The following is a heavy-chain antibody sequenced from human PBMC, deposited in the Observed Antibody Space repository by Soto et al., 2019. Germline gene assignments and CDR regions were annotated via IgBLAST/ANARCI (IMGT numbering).Heavy chain of an antibody. Sequence: SETLSLTFTRSLVSINTKVHYLSWVRQSPGKGLEWIGSVFYTGSTYHKPSLASRVSISVDTADNRFSLKVTSVTAADTGIYFCPRQNFGGYDFESWGQGTLVTVSS. CDR2: VFYTGST. J-gene: IGHJ4*02. CDR1: LVSINTKVHY. V-gene: IGHV4-39*01. CDR3: PRQNFGGYDFES. D-gene: IGHD6-25*01.